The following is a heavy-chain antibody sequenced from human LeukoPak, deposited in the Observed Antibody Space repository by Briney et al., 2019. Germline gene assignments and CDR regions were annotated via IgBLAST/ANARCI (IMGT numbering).Heavy chain of an antibody. CDR3: ARGDYSSSRTIDY. CDR2: IYYSGST. V-gene: IGHV4-31*03. J-gene: IGHJ4*02. D-gene: IGHD6-13*01. Sequence: SETLSLTCTVSGGSISSSSYYWGWIRQHPGKGLEWIGYIYYSGSTYYNPSLKSRVTISVDTSKNQFSLKLSSVTAADTAVYYCARGDYSSSRTIDYWGQGTLVTVSS. CDR1: GGSISSSSYY.